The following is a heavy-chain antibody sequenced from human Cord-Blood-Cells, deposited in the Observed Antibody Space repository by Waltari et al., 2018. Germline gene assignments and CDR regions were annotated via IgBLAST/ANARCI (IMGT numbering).Heavy chain of an antibody. J-gene: IGHJ4*02. D-gene: IGHD6-13*01. CDR3: ARGNGYSSSWFDY. Sequence: QVQLQESGPGLVKPSQTLSLTCTVSGGSISSGDYYWSWIRQPPGKGLEWIWYIYYRGSTSYNPSLKSRVTISVDTSKSQFSLKLSSVTAADTAVYYCARGNGYSSSWFDYWGQGTLVTVSS. CDR2: IYYRGST. V-gene: IGHV4-30-4*08. CDR1: GGSISSGDYY.